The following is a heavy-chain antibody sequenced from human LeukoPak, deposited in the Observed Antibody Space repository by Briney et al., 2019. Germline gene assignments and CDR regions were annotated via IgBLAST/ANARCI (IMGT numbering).Heavy chain of an antibody. CDR3: AKDAAGPEY. Sequence: GGSLRLSCAASGFTFSRYAMSWVRQAPGKGLEWVSGISGSGGSTYYGDSVKGRFTISRDNSKSTLYLQMNSLRAEDTAVYYCAKDAAGPEYWGQGTLVTVSS. J-gene: IGHJ4*02. D-gene: IGHD6-13*01. CDR2: ISGSGGST. V-gene: IGHV3-23*01. CDR1: GFTFSRYA.